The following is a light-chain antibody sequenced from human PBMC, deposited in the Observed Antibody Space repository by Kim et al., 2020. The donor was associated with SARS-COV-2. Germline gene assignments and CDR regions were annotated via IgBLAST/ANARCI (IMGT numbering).Light chain of an antibody. J-gene: IGKJ2*01. CDR2: GAS. V-gene: IGKV3-20*01. CDR1: QSVSSSY. Sequence: EIVLTKSPGTLSLSPGERSTLSCRASQSVSSSYLAWYQQKPGQAPRLLIYGASSRATGIPDRFSGSGSGTDFTLTISRLEPEDFAVYYCQQYGSSPPYTFGQVTKLEI. CDR3: QQYGSSPPYT.